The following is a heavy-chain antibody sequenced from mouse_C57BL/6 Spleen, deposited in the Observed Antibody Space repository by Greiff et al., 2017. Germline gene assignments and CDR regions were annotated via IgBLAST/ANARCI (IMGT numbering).Heavy chain of an antibody. D-gene: IGHD1-1*01. CDR1: GFNIKDDY. CDR2: LDPANGDT. V-gene: IGHV14-4*01. J-gene: IGHJ4*01. Sequence: VQLQQSGAELVRPGASVKLSCTASGFNIKDDYMHWVKQRPEQGLEWIGWLDPANGDTEYASKFQGKATITADTSSNTAYLQLSSLTSEDTAVYYCTLITTVVAYYAMDYWGQGTSVTVSS. CDR3: TLITTVVAYYAMDY.